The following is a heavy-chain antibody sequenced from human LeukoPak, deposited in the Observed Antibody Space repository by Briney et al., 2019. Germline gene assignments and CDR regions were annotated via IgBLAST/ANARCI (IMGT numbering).Heavy chain of an antibody. CDR1: GYTFTGYY. V-gene: IGHV1-2*02. Sequence: ASVKVSCMASGYTFTGYYMHWVRQAPGQGLEWMGWINPNSGDTKYAQKFQGRVTMTRDTSISTAYMELSRLRSDDTAVYYCATQRGSYCWGTDFDYWGQGTLVTVSS. D-gene: IGHD3-16*01. CDR2: INPNSGDT. J-gene: IGHJ4*02. CDR3: ATQRGSYCWGTDFDY.